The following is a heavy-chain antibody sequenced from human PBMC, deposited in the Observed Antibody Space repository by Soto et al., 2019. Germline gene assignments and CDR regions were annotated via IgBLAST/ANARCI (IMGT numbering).Heavy chain of an antibody. Sequence: EMQLVESGGGLIQRGGSLRLSCAASGFTVSSNYMSWVRQAPGKGLEWVSVIYSGGSTYYADSVKGRFTISRDNSKNTLYLQMNSLRAEDTAVYYCARDRVESGYPEYFQHWGQGTLVTVSS. CDR3: ARDRVESGYPEYFQH. D-gene: IGHD3-22*01. V-gene: IGHV3-53*01. J-gene: IGHJ1*01. CDR1: GFTVSSNY. CDR2: IYSGGST.